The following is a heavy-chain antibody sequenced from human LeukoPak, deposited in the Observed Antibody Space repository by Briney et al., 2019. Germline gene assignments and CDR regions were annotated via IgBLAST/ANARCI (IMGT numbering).Heavy chain of an antibody. Sequence: SETLSLTCTVSGGSISSSSYHWAWIRQPPGKGLEWIGSIYYSGSTYYNPSLKSRVTISVDTSKNQFSLKLSSVTTADTAVHYCARYSSSAPFDYWGQGTLVTVSS. CDR3: ARYSSSAPFDY. CDR2: IYYSGST. J-gene: IGHJ4*02. D-gene: IGHD6-6*01. CDR1: GGSISSSSYH. V-gene: IGHV4-39*01.